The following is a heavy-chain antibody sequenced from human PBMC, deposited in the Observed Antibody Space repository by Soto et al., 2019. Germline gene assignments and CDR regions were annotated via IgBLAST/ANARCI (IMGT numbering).Heavy chain of an antibody. D-gene: IGHD6-13*01. J-gene: IGHJ6*02. V-gene: IGHV1-69*13. Sequence: SVKVSCKASGGTFSSYAISWVRQVPGQGLEWMGGIIPIFGTANYAQKFQGRVTITADESTSTAYMELSSLRSEDTAVYYCARKKGAAAGYYYYYYGMDVWGQGTTVTVSS. CDR2: IIPIFGTA. CDR3: ARKKGAAAGYYYYYYGMDV. CDR1: GGTFSSYA.